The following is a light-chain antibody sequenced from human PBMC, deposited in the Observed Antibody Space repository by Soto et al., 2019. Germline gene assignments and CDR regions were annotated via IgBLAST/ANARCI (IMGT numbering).Light chain of an antibody. V-gene: IGLV2-14*01. CDR1: SSDVGGYDY. Sequence: QSALTQPASVSGSPGQSITISCTGTSSDVGGYDYVSWYQLHPGKAPKLMVFEVSNRPSGVSYRFSGSKSGNTASLTISGLQAEDEAEYYCSSYTNINTRACVFGTGTKVTVL. CDR2: EVS. CDR3: SSYTNINTRACV. J-gene: IGLJ1*01.